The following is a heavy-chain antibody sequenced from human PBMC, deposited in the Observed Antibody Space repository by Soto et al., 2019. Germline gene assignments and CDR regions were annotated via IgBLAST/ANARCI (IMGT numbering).Heavy chain of an antibody. J-gene: IGHJ4*02. CDR3: AYSSTPFDY. V-gene: IGHV3-48*01. CDR1: GFTFSTYS. Sequence: GGSLRLSCAASGFTFSTYSMNWVRQAPGKGLEWVSYISSSSSTIYFADSVRGRFTISRDNAKNSLYLQMNSLRAEDTAVYYCAYSSTPFDYWGQGTLVTVSS. CDR2: ISSSSSTI. D-gene: IGHD6-13*01.